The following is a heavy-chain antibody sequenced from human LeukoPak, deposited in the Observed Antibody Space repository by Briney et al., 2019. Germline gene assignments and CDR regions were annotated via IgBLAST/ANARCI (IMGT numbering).Heavy chain of an antibody. D-gene: IGHD3-22*01. V-gene: IGHV4-38-2*01. CDR2: IYHSGST. CDR1: CYSISSGYY. J-gene: IGHJ4*02. CDR3: ARLPLNYYDSSGYYLIDY. Sequence: SETLSLTCAVSCYSISSGYYWGRIRQPPGKGLVWIGSIYHSGSTYYNPSLKSRVTISVDTSKNQFSLKLSSVTAADTGVYYCARLPLNYYDSSGYYLIDYWGQGTLVTVSS.